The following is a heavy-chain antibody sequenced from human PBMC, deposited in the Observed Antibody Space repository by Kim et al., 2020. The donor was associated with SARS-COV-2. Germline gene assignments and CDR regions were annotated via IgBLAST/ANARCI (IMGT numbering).Heavy chain of an antibody. CDR3: ARDRDDYVWGSLPEDAFDI. J-gene: IGHJ3*02. D-gene: IGHD3-16*01. V-gene: IGHV3-30*01. Sequence: KGRFTISRDNSKNTLYVQMNSLRAEDTAVYYCARDRDDYVWGSLPEDAFDIWGQGTMVTVSS.